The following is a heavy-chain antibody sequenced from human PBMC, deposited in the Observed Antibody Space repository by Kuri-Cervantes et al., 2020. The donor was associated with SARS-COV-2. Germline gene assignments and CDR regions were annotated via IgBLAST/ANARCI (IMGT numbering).Heavy chain of an antibody. D-gene: IGHD3-9*01. Sequence: GGSLRPSCPASGFTSSSYAMSWVRQPQGRGLEWVGFNRSKAYGGTTEYAASVKGRFTISRDDSKSIDYLQMNSLKAEDTAVYYCTRGDDILTGYYFDYWGQGTLVTVSS. V-gene: IGHV3-49*04. CDR2: NRSKAYGGTT. CDR1: GFTSSSYA. J-gene: IGHJ4*02. CDR3: TRGDDILTGYYFDY.